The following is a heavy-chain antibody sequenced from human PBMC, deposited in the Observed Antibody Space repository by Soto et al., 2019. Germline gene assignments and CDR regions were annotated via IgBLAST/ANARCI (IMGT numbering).Heavy chain of an antibody. CDR1: AYTFSSYD. J-gene: IGHJ4*02. V-gene: IGHV1-8*01. CDR2: LNPNSGDT. CDR3: ATSGGGWYLY. Sequence: QVQLVQSGAEVKKPGASVKVSCKASAYTFSSYDINWVRQATGQGLEWMGWLNPNSGDTGYAQKFQGRVTLTRNTSINTAYIELSSLTSDDTAVYYCATSGGGWYLYWGQGTLVTVSS. D-gene: IGHD6-19*01.